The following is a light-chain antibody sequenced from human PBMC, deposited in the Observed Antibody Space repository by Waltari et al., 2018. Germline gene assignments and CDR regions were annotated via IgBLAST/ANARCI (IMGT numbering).Light chain of an antibody. Sequence: QSPATLSLSPGEGATLSCRASQSIADYLAWYQQKPGQAPRLLIYDASNRATGIPARFRGSGFGTDFTLTISSLEPEDFAVYYCQHRANWPHTFGGGTRVEIK. V-gene: IGKV3-11*01. J-gene: IGKJ4*01. CDR3: QHRANWPHT. CDR2: DAS. CDR1: QSIADY.